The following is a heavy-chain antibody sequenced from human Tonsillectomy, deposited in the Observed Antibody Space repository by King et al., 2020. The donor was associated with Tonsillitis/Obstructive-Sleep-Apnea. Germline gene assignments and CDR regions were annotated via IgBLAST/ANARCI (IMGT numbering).Heavy chain of an antibody. Sequence: QLVQSGAEVKKPGESLKISCKGSGYSFTSYWIGWVRQMPGKGLEWMGIIYPGDSHTTYSPSFQGQVTMSVDRSITTAYLQWSSLRASDTAMYFCARRLAYCSTTSSPDGFDIWGQGTMVTVSS. CDR2: IYPGDSHT. V-gene: IGHV5-51*01. D-gene: IGHD2-2*01. CDR1: GYSFTSYW. CDR3: ARRLAYCSTTSSPDGFDI. J-gene: IGHJ3*02.